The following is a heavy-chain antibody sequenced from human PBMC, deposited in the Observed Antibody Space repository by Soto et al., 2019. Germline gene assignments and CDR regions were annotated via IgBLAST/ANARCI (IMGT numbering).Heavy chain of an antibody. V-gene: IGHV3-21*01. D-gene: IGHD5-12*01. J-gene: IGHJ4*02. Sequence: EVQLVESGGGLVKPGGSLRLSCAASGFTFSSYSMNWVRQAPGKGLEWVSSISSSSSYIYYADSVKGRFTISRDNAKNSLYLQLNSLRAEDTAVYYCARGVHSGYSSYDYPKWGQGTLVTVSS. CDR3: ARGVHSGYSSYDYPK. CDR1: GFTFSSYS. CDR2: ISSSSSYI.